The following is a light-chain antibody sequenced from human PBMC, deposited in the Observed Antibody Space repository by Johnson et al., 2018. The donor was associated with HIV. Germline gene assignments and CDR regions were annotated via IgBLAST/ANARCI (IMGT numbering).Light chain of an antibody. J-gene: IGLJ1*01. Sequence: QSVLTQPPSVSAAPGQKVTISCSGSSSNIGNNYVSWYQQLPGTAPKLLIYESTNRPSGIPDRFSASKSGTSATLVITGLQTGDEADYYCGTWDSSLSAHFVFGTGTRVTV. CDR2: EST. CDR3: GTWDSSLSAHFV. CDR1: SSNIGNNY. V-gene: IGLV1-51*02.